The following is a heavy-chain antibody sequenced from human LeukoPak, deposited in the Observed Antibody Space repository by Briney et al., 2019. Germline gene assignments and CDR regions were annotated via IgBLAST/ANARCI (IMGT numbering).Heavy chain of an antibody. CDR2: IYTSGST. D-gene: IGHD3-10*01. CDR3: ARDYYGSGSYYMDYYYYMDV. CDR1: GGSISSGSYY. J-gene: IGHJ6*03. Sequence: SETLSLTCTVSGGSISSGSYYWSWIRQPAGKGLEWIGRIYTSGSTNYNPSLKSRVTISVDTSKNQFSLKLSSVTAADTAVYYCARDYYGSGSYYMDYYYYMDVWGKGTTVTISS. V-gene: IGHV4-61*02.